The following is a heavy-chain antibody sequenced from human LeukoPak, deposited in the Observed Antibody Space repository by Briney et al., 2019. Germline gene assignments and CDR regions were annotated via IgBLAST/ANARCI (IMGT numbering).Heavy chain of an antibody. CDR2: ISGSGGST. Sequence: GGSLRLSCAASGFTFSSYGMSWVRQAPGKGLEWVLAISGSGGSTYYVDSVKGRFTISTDNSKNTLYLQMNSLRAEDTAVYYCARSLSSRFSGPRRPYYFDSWGQGTLVTVSS. CDR3: ARSLSSRFSGPRRPYYFDS. D-gene: IGHD3-16*02. V-gene: IGHV3-23*01. J-gene: IGHJ4*02. CDR1: GFTFSSYG.